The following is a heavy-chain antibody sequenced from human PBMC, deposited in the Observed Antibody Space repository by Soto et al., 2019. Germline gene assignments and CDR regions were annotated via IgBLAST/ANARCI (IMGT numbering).Heavy chain of an antibody. CDR3: ARGRREYCTNGVCYTFVPD. CDR1: GGSISNDYYF. J-gene: IGHJ4*02. V-gene: IGHV4-61*01. Sequence: PSETLSLTCTVCGGSISNDYYFWSWIRQPPGKGLEWIGYIHYSGTTNYNPSVMSRVTISVDTSKNQLSLNLSSVTAADTAVYYCARGRREYCTNGVCYTFVPDWGQGTLVTVSS. CDR2: IHYSGTT. D-gene: IGHD2-8*01.